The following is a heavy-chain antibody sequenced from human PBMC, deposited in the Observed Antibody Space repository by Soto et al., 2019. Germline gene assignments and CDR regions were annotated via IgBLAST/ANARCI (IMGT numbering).Heavy chain of an antibody. D-gene: IGHD3-16*01. CDR3: ATRGFTGQFDD. CDR2: TSYDGSNK. V-gene: IGHV3-30*03. J-gene: IGHJ4*02. Sequence: QVRLVESGGGVVQPGRSLRVSCAASGFTFSTYGMHWVRQAPGKGLEWVAVTSYDGSNKYYTDSVKGRFTISRDNSKNTLYLQMYSLRAEDTAVYYCATRGFTGQFDDWGQGTLVTVSS. CDR1: GFTFSTYG.